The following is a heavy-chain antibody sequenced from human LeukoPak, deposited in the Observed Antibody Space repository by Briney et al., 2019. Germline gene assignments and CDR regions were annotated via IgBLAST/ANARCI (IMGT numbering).Heavy chain of an antibody. CDR2: INPNSGGT. Sequence: ASVKVSCKASGYTFTGYYMHWVRQAPGQGLGWMGWINPNSGGTNYAQKFQGRVTMTRDTSISTAYMELSRLRSDDTAVYYCARDHCSSTSCSIYYYYYGMDVWGQGTTVTVSS. J-gene: IGHJ6*02. V-gene: IGHV1-2*02. D-gene: IGHD2-2*01. CDR1: GYTFTGYY. CDR3: ARDHCSSTSCSIYYYYYGMDV.